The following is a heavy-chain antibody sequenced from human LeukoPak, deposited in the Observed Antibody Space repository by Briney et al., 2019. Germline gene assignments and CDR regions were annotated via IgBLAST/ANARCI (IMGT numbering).Heavy chain of an antibody. Sequence: ASVKVSCKASGYTFTSYDINWVRQATGQGLEWMGWMNPNSGSTGYAQKLQGRVTMTADTSTSTAYMELRSLRSDDTALYYCVRQDPPTATLDYWGQGTLVTVSS. D-gene: IGHD2-15*01. V-gene: IGHV1-8*02. CDR1: GYTFTSYD. CDR3: VRQDPPTATLDY. CDR2: MNPNSGST. J-gene: IGHJ4*02.